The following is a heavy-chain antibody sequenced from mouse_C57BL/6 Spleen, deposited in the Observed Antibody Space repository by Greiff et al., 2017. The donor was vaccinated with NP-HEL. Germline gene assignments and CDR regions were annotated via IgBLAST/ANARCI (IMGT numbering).Heavy chain of an antibody. CDR2: IDPSDSET. Sequence: QVQLQQSGAELVRPGSSVKLSCKASGYTFTSYWMHWVKQRPIQGLEWIGNIDPSDSETHYNQKFKDKATLTVDKSSSTAYMQLSSLTSEDSAVYYCARTDYYGSSRYYAMDYWGQGTSVTVSS. CDR3: ARTDYYGSSRYYAMDY. V-gene: IGHV1-52*01. J-gene: IGHJ4*01. D-gene: IGHD1-1*01. CDR1: GYTFTSYW.